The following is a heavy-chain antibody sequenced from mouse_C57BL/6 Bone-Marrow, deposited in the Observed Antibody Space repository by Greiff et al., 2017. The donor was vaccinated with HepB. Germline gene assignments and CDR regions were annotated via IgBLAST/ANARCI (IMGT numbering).Heavy chain of an antibody. D-gene: IGHD2-4*01. J-gene: IGHJ2*01. CDR1: GYTFTSYW. CDR3: TSGFYYDYDRGFDY. V-gene: IGHV1-5*01. CDR2: IYPGNSDT. Sequence: EVHLVESGTVLARPGASVKMSCKTSGYTFTSYWMHWVKQRPGQGLEWIGAIYPGNSDTSYNQKFKGKAKLTAVTSASTAYMELSSLTNEDSAVYYCTSGFYYDYDRGFDYWGQGTTLTVSS.